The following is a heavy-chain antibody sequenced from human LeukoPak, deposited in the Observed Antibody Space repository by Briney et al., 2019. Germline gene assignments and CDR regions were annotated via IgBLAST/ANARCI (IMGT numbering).Heavy chain of an antibody. J-gene: IGHJ4*02. D-gene: IGHD1-26*01. V-gene: IGHV3-30*02. CDR2: IRYDETKT. Sequence: GGSLRLSCAASGFTFSSYGMHWVRQAPAKGLERLAFIRYDETKTFYGDSVKGRFTISRDNSKNTLYLQMNSLRAEDTAVYYCAKSHLPNSYSGTYYCDYWGQGTQVTVSS. CDR3: AKSHLPNSYSGTYYCDY. CDR1: GFTFSSYG.